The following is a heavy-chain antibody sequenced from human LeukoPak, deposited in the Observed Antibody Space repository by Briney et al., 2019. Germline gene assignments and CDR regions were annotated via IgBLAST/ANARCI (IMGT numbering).Heavy chain of an antibody. V-gene: IGHV4-31*03. D-gene: IGHD2-2*01. Sequence: SQTPSLTCTVSGGSISSGGYYWSWIRQHPGKGLEWIGYIYYSGSTYYNPSLKSRVTISVDTSKNQFSLKLSSVTAADTAVYYCASGRAMRGNADLYYFDYWGQGTLVTVSS. J-gene: IGHJ4*02. CDR3: ASGRAMRGNADLYYFDY. CDR2: IYYSGST. CDR1: GGSISSGGYY.